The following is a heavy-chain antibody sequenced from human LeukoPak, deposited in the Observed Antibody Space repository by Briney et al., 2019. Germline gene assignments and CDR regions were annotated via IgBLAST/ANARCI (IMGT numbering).Heavy chain of an antibody. CDR3: ARVGPYYYGSGSISADFDY. CDR2: IKQDGSEK. J-gene: IGHJ4*02. V-gene: IGHV3-7*01. CDR1: GFTFSSYW. D-gene: IGHD3-10*01. Sequence: GGSLRLSCAASGFTFSSYWMSWARHAPGRGLESVANIKQDGSEKYYVDSVKGRFTISRDNAKNSLYLQMNSLRAEDTAVYYCARVGPYYYGSGSISADFDYWGQGTLVTVSS.